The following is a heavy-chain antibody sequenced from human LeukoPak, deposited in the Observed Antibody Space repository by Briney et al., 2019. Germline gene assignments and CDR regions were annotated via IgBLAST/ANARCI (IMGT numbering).Heavy chain of an antibody. V-gene: IGHV4-31*03. CDR3: AKLAATRGLTSAFDI. D-gene: IGHD6-25*01. Sequence: PSQTLSLTCTVSGGSISSGGYYWSWIRQHPGKGLEWIGYIYYSGSTYYNPSLKSRVTISVDTSKNQFSLKLSSVTAADTAVYYCAKLAATRGLTSAFDIWGQGTMVTVSS. CDR1: GGSISSGGYY. J-gene: IGHJ3*02. CDR2: IYYSGST.